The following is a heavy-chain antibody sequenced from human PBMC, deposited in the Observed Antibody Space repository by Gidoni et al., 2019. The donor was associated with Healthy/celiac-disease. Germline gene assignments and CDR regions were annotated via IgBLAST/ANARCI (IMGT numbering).Heavy chain of an antibody. CDR2: ISWNSGSI. D-gene: IGHD6-13*01. Sequence: EVQLVESGGGLVQPGRSMRLSCADSGFTFDDYAMQWVRQAPGKGLEWVSGISWNSGSIGYADSVKGRFTISRDNAKNSLYLQMNSLRAEDTALYYCAKARTAAGALPGYWGQGTLVTVSS. CDR3: AKARTAAGALPGY. J-gene: IGHJ4*02. V-gene: IGHV3-9*01. CDR1: GFTFDDYA.